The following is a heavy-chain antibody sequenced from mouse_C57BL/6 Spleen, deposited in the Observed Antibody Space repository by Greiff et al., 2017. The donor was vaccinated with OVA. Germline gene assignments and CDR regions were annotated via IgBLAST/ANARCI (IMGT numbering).Heavy chain of an antibody. V-gene: IGHV1-81*01. CDR1: GYTFTSYG. D-gene: IGHD4-1*01. CDR2: IYPRSGNT. Sequence: QVQLQQSGAELARPGASVKLSCKASGYTFTSYGISWVKQRTGQGLEWIGEIYPRSGNTYYNEKFKGTATLTADKSSSPAYMELRSLTSEDSAVYFCARANWDWFAYWGQGTLVTVSA. CDR3: ARANWDWFAY. J-gene: IGHJ3*01.